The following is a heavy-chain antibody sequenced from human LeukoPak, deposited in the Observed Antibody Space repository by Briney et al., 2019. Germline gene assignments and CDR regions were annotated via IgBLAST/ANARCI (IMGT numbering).Heavy chain of an antibody. CDR1: GFTFSSYG. V-gene: IGHV3-30*02. CDR3: ARGAVSYYDILTGPMYYFDY. Sequence: GGSLRLSCAASGFTFSSYGMHWVRQAPGKGLEWVAFIRYDGSNKYYADSVKGRFTISRDNSKNTLYLQMNSLRAEDTAVYYCARGAVSYYDILTGPMYYFDYWGQGTLVTVSS. D-gene: IGHD3-9*01. CDR2: IRYDGSNK. J-gene: IGHJ4*02.